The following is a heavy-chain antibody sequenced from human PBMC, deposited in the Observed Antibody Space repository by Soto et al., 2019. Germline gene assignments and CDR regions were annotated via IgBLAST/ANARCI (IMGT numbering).Heavy chain of an antibody. CDR3: ARQHYYDSSGYHNWFDP. CDR1: GGSISSSSYY. J-gene: IGHJ5*02. CDR2: IYYSGST. D-gene: IGHD3-22*01. Sequence: SETLSLTCTVSGGSISSSSYYWGWIRQPPGKGLEWIGSIYYSGSTYYNPSLKSRVTISVDTSKNQFSLKLSSVTAADTAVYYCARQHYYDSSGYHNWFDPWGQGTLVTVSS. V-gene: IGHV4-39*01.